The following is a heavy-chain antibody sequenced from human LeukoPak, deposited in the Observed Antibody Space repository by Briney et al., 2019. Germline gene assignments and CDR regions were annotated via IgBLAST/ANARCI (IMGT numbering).Heavy chain of an antibody. CDR1: GYSFTSYW. CDR2: IYPGDSDT. CDR3: ARHPYYDSSGYYLPYFDY. Sequence: GESLKISCKGSGYSFTSYWIGWVRQRPGKGLEWMGIIYPGDSDTRYSPSFQGQVTISADKSISTAYLQWSSLKASDTAMYYCARHPYYDSSGYYLPYFDYWGQGTLVTVSS. D-gene: IGHD3-22*01. J-gene: IGHJ4*02. V-gene: IGHV5-51*01.